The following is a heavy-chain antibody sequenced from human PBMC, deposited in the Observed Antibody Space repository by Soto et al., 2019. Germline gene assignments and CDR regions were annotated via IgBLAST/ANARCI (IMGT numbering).Heavy chain of an antibody. D-gene: IGHD3-16*01. Sequence: PSETLSLTCAVYGGSFSGYYWSWIRQPPGKGLEWIGALNHRGSTNYNPSLKSRVTISVDTSKNQFSLKLSPVTPGDTAVHYSARGLGGPRRPMNGYWGQGTLVTV. CDR2: LNHRGST. CDR1: GGSFSGYY. J-gene: IGHJ4*02. CDR3: ARGLGGPRRPMNGY. V-gene: IGHV4-34*01.